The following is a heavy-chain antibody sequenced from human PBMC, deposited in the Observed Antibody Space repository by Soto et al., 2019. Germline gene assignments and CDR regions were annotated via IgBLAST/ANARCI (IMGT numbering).Heavy chain of an antibody. Sequence: GVLRLSCAASGFTFSSSGMHWVRQAPGKGLEWVAVIWYDGTNKYYGDSVKGRFTISRDNSKNTLYLQMNSLRAEDTAVYYCARDRVMVPCPEFWGPGTLVTVSS. CDR1: GFTFSSSG. CDR3: ARDRVMVPCPEF. CDR2: IWYDGTNK. D-gene: IGHD3-16*02. V-gene: IGHV3-33*01. J-gene: IGHJ4*02.